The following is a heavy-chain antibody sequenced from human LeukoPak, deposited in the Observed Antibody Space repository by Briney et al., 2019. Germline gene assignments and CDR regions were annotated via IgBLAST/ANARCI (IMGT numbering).Heavy chain of an antibody. CDR2: ISSSSSYI. Sequence: PGGSLRLSCAASGFTFSSYSMNWVRQAPGKGLEWVSSISSSSSYIYYADSVKGRLTITRDNAKNSLYLQMNSLRVEDTAVHYCARGAYDSSGYYSGRDYWGQGTLVTVSS. J-gene: IGHJ4*02. CDR3: ARGAYDSSGYYSGRDY. V-gene: IGHV3-21*01. D-gene: IGHD3-22*01. CDR1: GFTFSSYS.